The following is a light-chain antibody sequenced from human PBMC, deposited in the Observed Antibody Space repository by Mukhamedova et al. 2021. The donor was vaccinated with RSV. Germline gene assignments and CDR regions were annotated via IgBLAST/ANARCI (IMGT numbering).Light chain of an antibody. Sequence: GDKIAIRSVHWYQQRPGRASALVVYDDTDRPSGIPERFSGSNFGDTATLTISSVEVGDEAEYYCQVWESNSEALFGGGTKLTVL. CDR1: KIAIRS. CDR3: QVWESNSEAL. J-gene: IGLJ2*01. V-gene: IGLV3-21*02. CDR2: DDT.